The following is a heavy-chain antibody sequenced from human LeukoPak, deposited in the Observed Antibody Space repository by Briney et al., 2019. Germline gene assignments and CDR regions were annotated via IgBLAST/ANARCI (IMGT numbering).Heavy chain of an antibody. J-gene: IGHJ3*02. V-gene: IGHV1-8*01. Sequence: GASVKVSCKASGYTFTSYDINWVRQATGQGLEWMGWMNPNSGNTGYAQKFQGRVTMTRNTSISTAYMELSSLRSEDTAVYYCARGSRYEWELQPYAFAIWGQGTMVTVSS. CDR1: GYTFTSYD. CDR3: ARGSRYEWELQPYAFAI. D-gene: IGHD1-26*01. CDR2: MNPNSGNT.